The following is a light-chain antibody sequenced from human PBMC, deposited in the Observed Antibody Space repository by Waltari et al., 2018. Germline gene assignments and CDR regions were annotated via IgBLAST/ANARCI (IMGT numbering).Light chain of an antibody. J-gene: IGKJ1*01. V-gene: IGKV3-15*01. CDR1: QSVSSN. CDR2: GAS. CDR3: QQYNNWPPGT. Sequence: EIVMTQSPATLSVSPGERATLSCRASQSVSSNLAWYQQKPGQAPRRLIYGASTRATGIPARFSGSGSGTEFTLTISSLQSEDFAVYCCQQYNNWPPGTFGQGTKVEIK.